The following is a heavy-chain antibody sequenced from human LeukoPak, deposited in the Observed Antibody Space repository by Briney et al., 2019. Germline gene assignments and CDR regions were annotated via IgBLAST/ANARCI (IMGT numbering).Heavy chain of an antibody. CDR3: AKGPLIEVAGTTWDY. J-gene: IGHJ4*02. CDR2: ISYDGSNK. V-gene: IGHV3-30*18. Sequence: GGSLRLSCAASGFTFSSYGMHWVRQAPGKGLEWVAVISYDGSNKYYADSVKGRFTISRDNSKNTLYLQMNSLRAEDTAVYYCAKGPLIEVAGTTWDYWGQGTLVTVSS. CDR1: GFTFSSYG. D-gene: IGHD6-19*01.